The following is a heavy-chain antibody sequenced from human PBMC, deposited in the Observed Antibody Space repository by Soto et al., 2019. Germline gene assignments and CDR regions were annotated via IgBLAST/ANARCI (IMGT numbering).Heavy chain of an antibody. CDR2: IYYSGST. J-gene: IGHJ5*02. CDR3: ARGISYGDYGLRTLNWFDP. CDR1: GGSISSGGYY. V-gene: IGHV4-31*03. D-gene: IGHD4-17*01. Sequence: QVLLQESGPGLVKPSQTLSLTCTVSGGSISSGGYYWSWIRQHPGKGLEWIGYIYYSGSTYYNPSLKSRVTISVDTSKNQFSLKLSSVTAADTAVYYCARGISYGDYGLRTLNWFDPWGQGTLVTVSS.